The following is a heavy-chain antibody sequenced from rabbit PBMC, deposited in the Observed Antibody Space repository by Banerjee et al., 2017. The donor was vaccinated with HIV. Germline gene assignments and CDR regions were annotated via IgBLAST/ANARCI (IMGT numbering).Heavy chain of an antibody. CDR1: GFSFSSGYY. CDR2: IGAGSSGST. CDR3: ARAEYSDGGTYDNVNL. J-gene: IGHJ4*01. Sequence: QSLEESGGDLVKPGASLTLTCTASGFSFSSGYYMWWVRQAPGKGLEWIGCIGAGSSGSTYYASWAKGRFTISKTSSTTVTLQMTSLTAADTATYFCARAEYSDGGTYDNVNLWGPGTLVTVS. D-gene: IGHD6-1*01. V-gene: IGHV1S40*01.